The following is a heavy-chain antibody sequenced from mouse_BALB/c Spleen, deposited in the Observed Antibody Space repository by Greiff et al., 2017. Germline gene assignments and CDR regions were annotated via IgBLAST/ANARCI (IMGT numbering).Heavy chain of an antibody. CDR2: INSNGGST. CDR3: ARDDYGYDAMDY. D-gene: IGHD1-1*02. Sequence: DVKLVESGGGLVQPGGSLKLSCAASGFTFSSYGMSWVRQTPDKRLELVATINSNGGSTYYPDSVKGRFTISRDNAKNTLYLQMSSLKSEDTAMYYCARDDYGYDAMDYWGQGTSVTVSS. J-gene: IGHJ4*01. V-gene: IGHV5-6-3*01. CDR1: GFTFSSYG.